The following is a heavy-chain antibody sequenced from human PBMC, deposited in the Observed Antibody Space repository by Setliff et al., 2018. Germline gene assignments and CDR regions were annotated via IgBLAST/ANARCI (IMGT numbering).Heavy chain of an antibody. CDR3: ARDSRQWLIPEYFQH. CDR1: GFTFSGYN. Sequence: GGSLRLSCAASGFTFSGYNMDWVRQAPGKGLEWVSYINSRSSTIFYADSVKGRFTISRDNAKNSLYLQMNSLRAEDTAVYYCARDSRQWLIPEYFQHWGQGTLVTVSS. CDR2: INSRSSTI. J-gene: IGHJ1*01. D-gene: IGHD6-19*01. V-gene: IGHV3-48*04.